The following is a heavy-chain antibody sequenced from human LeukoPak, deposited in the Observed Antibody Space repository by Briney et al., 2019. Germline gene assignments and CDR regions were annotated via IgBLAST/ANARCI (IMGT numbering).Heavy chain of an antibody. CDR1: GGSISSGGYY. CDR3: ARVELGAVAGTGAFDI. D-gene: IGHD6-19*01. CDR2: IYYSGST. Sequence: SQTLSLTCTVSGGSISSGGYYWSWIRQPPGKGLEWIGYIYYSGSTNYNPSLKSRVTISVDTSKNQFSLKLSSVTAADTAVYYCARVELGAVAGTGAFDIWGQGTMVTVSS. J-gene: IGHJ3*02. V-gene: IGHV4-61*08.